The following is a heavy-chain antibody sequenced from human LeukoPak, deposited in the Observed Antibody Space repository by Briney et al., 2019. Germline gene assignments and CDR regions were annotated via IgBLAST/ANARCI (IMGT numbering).Heavy chain of an antibody. Sequence: PSETLSLTCTVPGGSISNFYWTWIRQPAGKGLEWIGRINNGGSTNYNPSFRSRVSMSVDRSKNQFSVTLSSVTAADTAVYFCAREGGDPRWLDPWGQGTLVTVSS. J-gene: IGHJ5*02. CDR2: INNGGST. CDR1: GGSISNFY. D-gene: IGHD6-25*01. V-gene: IGHV4-4*07. CDR3: AREGGDPRWLDP.